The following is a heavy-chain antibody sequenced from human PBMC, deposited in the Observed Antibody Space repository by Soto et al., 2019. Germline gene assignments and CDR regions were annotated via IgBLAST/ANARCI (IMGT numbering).Heavy chain of an antibody. CDR1: GFTFSSYS. CDR3: AREGVQHGSGPYYYYGMDV. D-gene: IGHD1-1*01. J-gene: IGHJ6*02. Sequence: PGGSLRLSCAASGFTFSSYSMNWVRQAPGKGLEWVSSISSSSSYIYYADSVKGRFTISRDNAKNSLYLQMNSLRAEDTAVYYGAREGVQHGSGPYYYYGMDVWGQGTTVTVSS. CDR2: ISSSSSYI. V-gene: IGHV3-21*01.